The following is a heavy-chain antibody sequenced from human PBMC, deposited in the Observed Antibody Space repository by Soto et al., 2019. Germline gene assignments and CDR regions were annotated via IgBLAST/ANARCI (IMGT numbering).Heavy chain of an antibody. CDR1: GYSFTIYC. V-gene: IGHV5-10-1*01. J-gene: IGHJ4*02. CDR3: ARKSVPYYYDSSGYYWAY. CDR2: IDPSDSYT. D-gene: IGHD3-22*01. Sequence: GESLKISCKGSGYSFTIYCISWVLQMPWKGLEWMGRIDPSDSYTNYSPSFQGHVTISADKSISTAYLQWSSLKASDTAMYYCARKSVPYYYDSSGYYWAYWGQGTLVTVSS.